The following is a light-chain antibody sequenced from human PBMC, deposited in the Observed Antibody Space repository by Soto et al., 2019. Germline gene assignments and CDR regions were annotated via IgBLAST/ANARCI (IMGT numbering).Light chain of an antibody. J-gene: IGKJ1*01. CDR1: QVIRND. CDR3: LQDYSYPWT. CDR2: SAS. Sequence: AIQMTRSPSSLSASVGDRVTITCRASQVIRNDLGWYQQKPGQAPKFLIYSASSLQSGVPSRFSGSGSGTDFTLTISSLQPEDFATYYCLQDYSYPWTFGQGTKVEIK. V-gene: IGKV1-6*01.